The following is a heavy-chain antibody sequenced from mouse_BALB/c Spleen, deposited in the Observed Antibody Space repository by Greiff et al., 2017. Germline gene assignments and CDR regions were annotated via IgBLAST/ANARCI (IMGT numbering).Heavy chain of an antibody. D-gene: IGHD2-14*01. J-gene: IGHJ4*01. CDR3: AREGYDDAMDY. Sequence: EVMLVESGGGLVQPGGSRKLSCAASGFTFSSFGMHWVRQAPEKGLEWVAYISSGSSTIYYADTVKGRFTISRDNTKNTLFLQMTSLRSEDTAMYYCAREGYDDAMDYWGQGTSVTVSS. CDR1: GFTFSSFG. V-gene: IGHV5-17*02. CDR2: ISSGSSTI.